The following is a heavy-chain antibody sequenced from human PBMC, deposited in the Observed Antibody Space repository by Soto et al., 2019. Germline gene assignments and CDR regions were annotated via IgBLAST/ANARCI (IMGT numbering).Heavy chain of an antibody. CDR1: GYTFTSYD. Sequence: ASVKVSCKASGYTFTSYDINWVRQATGQGLEWMGWMNPNSGNTGYAQKFQGRVTMTRNTSISTAYMELSSLRSEDTAVYYCARVQVEWLLYRFQPDEYYGMDVWGQGTAVTVSS. CDR3: ARVQVEWLLYRFQPDEYYGMDV. D-gene: IGHD3-3*01. J-gene: IGHJ6*02. V-gene: IGHV1-8*01. CDR2: MNPNSGNT.